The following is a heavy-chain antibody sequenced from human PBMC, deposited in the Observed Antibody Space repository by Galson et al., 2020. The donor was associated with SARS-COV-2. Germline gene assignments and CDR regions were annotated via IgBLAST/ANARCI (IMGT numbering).Heavy chain of an antibody. CDR2: NYPADSDT. D-gene: IGHD3-22*01. CDR1: GYNFNVYW. J-gene: IGHJ3*02. Sequence: GESLKISCKGSGYNFNVYWMGWVRQVPGKGLEWMGINYPADSDTRYSPSFEGHITISTDNSITTAYLQWNSLKFSDTAIYYCARGRSGFYGFGAFDMWGQGTMVTVSS. V-gene: IGHV5-51*01. CDR3: ARGRSGFYGFGAFDM.